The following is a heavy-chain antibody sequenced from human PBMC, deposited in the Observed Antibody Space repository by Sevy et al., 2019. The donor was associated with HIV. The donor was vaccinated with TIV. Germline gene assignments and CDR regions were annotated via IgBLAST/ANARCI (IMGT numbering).Heavy chain of an antibody. CDR2: LGGTT. V-gene: IGHV3-23*01. CDR3: VRLHSCNSDMGV. D-gene: IGHD2-15*01. CDR1: GITLANYF. Sequence: GGSLRLSCVGSGITLANYFMTWVRQAPGKGLEWVAGLGGTTEYADSVKGRFSIARDNTKNTLFLQMNSLRAEDSAVYYCVRLHSCNSDMGVWGQGTTVTVS. J-gene: IGHJ6*02.